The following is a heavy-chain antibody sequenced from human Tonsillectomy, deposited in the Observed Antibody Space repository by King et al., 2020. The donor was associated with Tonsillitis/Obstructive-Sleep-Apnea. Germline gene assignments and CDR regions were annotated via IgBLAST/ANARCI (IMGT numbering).Heavy chain of an antibody. CDR3: ARVDCSSASCYTENWFDL. J-gene: IGHJ5*02. D-gene: IGHD2-2*02. CDR1: GYSFTNYW. Sequence: QLVQSGAEVKKPGESLRISCKGSGYSFTNYWISWVRQMPGKGLEWMGRIDPSDSYTNYSPSSQGHVTISADKSISTAYLQWSSLKASDTAMYYCARVDCSSASCYTENWFDLWGQGTLVTVSS. CDR2: IDPSDSYT. V-gene: IGHV5-10-1*03.